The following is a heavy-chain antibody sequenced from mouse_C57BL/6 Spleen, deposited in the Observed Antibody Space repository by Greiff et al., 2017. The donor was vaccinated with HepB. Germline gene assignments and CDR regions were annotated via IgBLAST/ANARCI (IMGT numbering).Heavy chain of an antibody. CDR2: IDPGDGDT. CDR3: ARDGDNYYSSLYYYAMDY. V-gene: IGHV1-82*01. D-gene: IGHD2-12*01. CDR1: GYAFSSSW. Sequence: QVQLQQSGPELVKPGASVKISCKASGYAFSSSWMNWVKQRPGKGLEWIGRIDPGDGDTNYNGKFKGKATLTADKSSSTAYMQLSSLTSEDSAVYVCARDGDNYYSSLYYYAMDYWGQGTSVTVSS. J-gene: IGHJ4*01.